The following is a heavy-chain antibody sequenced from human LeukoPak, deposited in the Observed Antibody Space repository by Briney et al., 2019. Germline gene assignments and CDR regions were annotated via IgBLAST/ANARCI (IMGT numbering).Heavy chain of an antibody. V-gene: IGHV3-48*03. Sequence: PGGSLRLSCAASGFTFSSYEMNWVRQAPGKCLEWVSYISSSGSTRYYADSVKGRFTISRDNAKNSLYLQMNSLRAEDTAVYYCARDGVQVYDYVWGSYRRSPYYFDYWGQGTLVTVSS. CDR3: ARDGVQVYDYVWGSYRRSPYYFDY. D-gene: IGHD3-16*02. CDR2: ISSSGSTR. J-gene: IGHJ4*02. CDR1: GFTFSSYE.